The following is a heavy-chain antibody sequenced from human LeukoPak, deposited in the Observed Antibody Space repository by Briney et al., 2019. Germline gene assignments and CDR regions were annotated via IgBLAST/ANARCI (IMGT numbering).Heavy chain of an antibody. Sequence: ASVKVSCKASGYTFTGYYMHWVRQAPGQGLEWMGWINPNSGGTNYAQKFQGRVTMTRDTSISTAYMELSRLRSDDTAVYYCARGYGDYGAFDIWSEGTMVTVSS. CDR3: ARGYGDYGAFDI. CDR1: GYTFTGYY. D-gene: IGHD4-17*01. CDR2: INPNSGGT. V-gene: IGHV1-2*02. J-gene: IGHJ3*02.